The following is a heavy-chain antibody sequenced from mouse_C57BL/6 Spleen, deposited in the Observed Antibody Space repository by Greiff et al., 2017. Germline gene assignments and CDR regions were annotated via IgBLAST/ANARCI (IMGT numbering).Heavy chain of an antibody. CDR1: GFTFSSYG. J-gene: IGHJ2*01. Sequence: EVQRVESGGDLVKPGGSLKLSCAASGFTFSSYGMSWVRQTPDKRLEWVATISSGGSYTYYPDSVKGRFTISRDNAKNTLYLQMSSLKSEDTAMYYCARHEGTGTFDYWGQGTTLTVSS. V-gene: IGHV5-6*01. D-gene: IGHD4-1*01. CDR2: ISSGGSYT. CDR3: ARHEGTGTFDY.